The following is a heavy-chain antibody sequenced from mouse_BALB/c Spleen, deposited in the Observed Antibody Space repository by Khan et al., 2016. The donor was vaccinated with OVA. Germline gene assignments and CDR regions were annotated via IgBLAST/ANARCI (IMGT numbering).Heavy chain of an antibody. Sequence: QVQLQQSGAELVKPGASVKLSCKTSGYTFTSYWIQWVKQRPGQGLGWIGQIFPGTGTTYYNENFKGKATLTVDTSANTAYMQFSSLTSEDSAVYFCARVYFGNYEFVYWGQVTLVTVSP. D-gene: IGHD2-1*01. CDR2: IFPGTGTT. J-gene: IGHJ3*01. CDR3: ARVYFGNYEFVY. CDR1: GYTFTSYW. V-gene: IGHV1S132*01.